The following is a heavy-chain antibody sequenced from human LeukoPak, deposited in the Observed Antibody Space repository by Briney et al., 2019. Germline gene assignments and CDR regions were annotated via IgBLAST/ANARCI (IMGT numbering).Heavy chain of an antibody. CDR1: GFTFGTHW. D-gene: IGHD2-2*01. Sequence: GGSLRLSCAASGFTFGTHWMHWVRQAPGKGLVWASCINNDGTTTNYADSVKGRFTISRDNAKSTLYLQMNSLRAEDTAVYYCLSCTSPNCYEFWGRGVPVTVSS. J-gene: IGHJ4*02. CDR2: INNDGTTT. CDR3: LSCTSPNCYEF. V-gene: IGHV3-74*01.